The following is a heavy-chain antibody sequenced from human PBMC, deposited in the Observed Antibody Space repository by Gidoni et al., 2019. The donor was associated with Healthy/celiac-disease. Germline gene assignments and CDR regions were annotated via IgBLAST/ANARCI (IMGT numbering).Heavy chain of an antibody. D-gene: IGHD6-13*01. CDR3: ARDIRIAAAGTGSDYYYGMDV. CDR1: GGSISSGGYY. Sequence: QVQLQESGPGLVKPSQTLSLTCTVSGGSISSGGYYWSWIRQHPGKGLEWIGYIYYSGSTYYNPSLKSRVTISVDTSKNQFSLKLSSVTAADTAVYYCARDIRIAAAGTGSDYYYGMDVWGQGTTVTVSS. J-gene: IGHJ6*02. V-gene: IGHV4-31*03. CDR2: IYYSGST.